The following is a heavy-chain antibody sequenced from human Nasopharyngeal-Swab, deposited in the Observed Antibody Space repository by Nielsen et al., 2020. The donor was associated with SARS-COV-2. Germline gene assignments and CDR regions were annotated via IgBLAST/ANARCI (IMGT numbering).Heavy chain of an antibody. D-gene: IGHD4-17*01. CDR2: INSDGSST. Sequence: GVLKISCAASGFTFSSYCMHWVRQAPGKGLVWVSRINSDGSSTSYADSVKGRFTISRDNAKNTLYLQMNSLRAEDTAVYYCARGGLRGGFDYWGQGTLVTVSS. V-gene: IGHV3-74*01. J-gene: IGHJ4*02. CDR1: GFTFSSYC. CDR3: ARGGLRGGFDY.